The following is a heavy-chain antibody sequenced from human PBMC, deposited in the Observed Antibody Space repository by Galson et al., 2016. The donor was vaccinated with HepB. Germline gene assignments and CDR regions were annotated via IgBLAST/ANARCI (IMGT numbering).Heavy chain of an antibody. CDR1: GYTSASYG. CDR2: ISAYNGNT. V-gene: IGHV1-18*01. Sequence: SCKAFGYTSASYGISWVRQAPGQGLEWMGWISAYNGNTIYAQNLQGRVTMTTDTSTSTAYMELRSLRSDDTALYYCARDRVLRFLEWFPYGMDVWGQGTTVTVS. D-gene: IGHD3-3*01. J-gene: IGHJ6*02. CDR3: ARDRVLRFLEWFPYGMDV.